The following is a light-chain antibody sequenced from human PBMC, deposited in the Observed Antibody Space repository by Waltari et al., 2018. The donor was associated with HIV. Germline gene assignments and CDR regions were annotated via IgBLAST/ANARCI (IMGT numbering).Light chain of an antibody. J-gene: IGLJ2*01. Sequence: QSALTQPASVSGSPGQSISISCSGTSRDVGASDYVPWYHQHPGEAPTLILYEVKKRPSGISNRFSGSKSGNTASLTISGLQVEDEAHYYCSSYSASGTLVLFGGGTRLTVL. V-gene: IGLV2-14*01. CDR3: SSYSASGTLVL. CDR1: SRDVGASDY. CDR2: EVK.